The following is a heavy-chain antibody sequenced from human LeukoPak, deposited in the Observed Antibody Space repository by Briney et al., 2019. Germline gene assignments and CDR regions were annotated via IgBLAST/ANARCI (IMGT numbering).Heavy chain of an antibody. CDR1: GVSISSNLW. Sequence: PSGTLSLTCAVSGVSISSNLWWTWVRQPPGKGLEWIAEIHHSGSINYNPSLKSRVTISVDKAKNQFSLNLNSVTAADTAVYYCARGGDRSFDYWGQGTLVAVSS. D-gene: IGHD3-10*01. V-gene: IGHV4-4*02. CDR2: IHHSGSI. CDR3: ARGGDRSFDY. J-gene: IGHJ4*02.